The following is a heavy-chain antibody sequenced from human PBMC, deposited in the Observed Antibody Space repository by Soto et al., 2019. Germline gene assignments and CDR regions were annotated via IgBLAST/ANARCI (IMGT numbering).Heavy chain of an antibody. J-gene: IGHJ6*02. CDR3: ARHGHGSSWYPDYYGMDV. D-gene: IGHD6-13*01. CDR2: IYYSGRT. V-gene: IGHV4-39*01. Sequence: QLQLQESGPGLVKPSETLSLTCTVSGGSISSSSYYWGWIRQPPGKGLEWIGSIYYSGRTYYTPSLKGRVIISEDTYKSPFSLKLSSVTAADTAVYYFARHGHGSSWYPDYYGMDVWGQGTTVTVSS. CDR1: GGSISSSSYY.